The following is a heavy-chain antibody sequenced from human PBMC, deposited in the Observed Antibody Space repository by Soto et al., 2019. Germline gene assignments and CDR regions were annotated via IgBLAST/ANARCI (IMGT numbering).Heavy chain of an antibody. V-gene: IGHV3-23*01. J-gene: IGHJ4*02. CDR1: GFTFSSYA. Sequence: GGSPRLSCAASGFTFSSYAMSWVRQAPGKGLEWVSAISGSGGSTYYADSVKGRFTISRDNSKNTLYLQMNSLRAEDTAVYYCAKDQYDILTGKVPYYFDYWGQGTLVTVSS. CDR2: ISGSGGST. CDR3: AKDQYDILTGKVPYYFDY. D-gene: IGHD3-9*01.